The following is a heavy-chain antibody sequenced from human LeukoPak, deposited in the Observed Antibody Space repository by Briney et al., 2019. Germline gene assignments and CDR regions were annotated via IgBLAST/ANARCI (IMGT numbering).Heavy chain of an antibody. Sequence: GGSLRLSCAASGFTFSCYAMSWVRQAPGKGLEWVSAISGSGSNTYYADSVKGRFSISRDNSKNTLYLQMNSLRAEDTAVYYCAKVIVVLPAAMSDYFDYWGQGTLVTVSS. J-gene: IGHJ4*02. CDR3: AKVIVVLPAAMSDYFDY. D-gene: IGHD2-2*01. CDR1: GFTFSCYA. CDR2: ISGSGSNT. V-gene: IGHV3-23*01.